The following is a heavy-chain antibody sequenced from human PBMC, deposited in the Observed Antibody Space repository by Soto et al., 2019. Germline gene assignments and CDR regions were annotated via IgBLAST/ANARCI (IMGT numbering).Heavy chain of an antibody. CDR1: GYTFSSIG. Sequence: ASVKVSCKASGYTFSSIGISWVRQAPGQGLEWMGWISPYKGNTHYAQGLQGRVTMTTDTSKNQFSLKLTSVTAADTAVYFCAREHTVTTWFDPWGQGTLVTVSS. D-gene: IGHD4-17*01. CDR3: AREHTVTTWFDP. V-gene: IGHV1-18*01. CDR2: ISPYKGNT. J-gene: IGHJ5*02.